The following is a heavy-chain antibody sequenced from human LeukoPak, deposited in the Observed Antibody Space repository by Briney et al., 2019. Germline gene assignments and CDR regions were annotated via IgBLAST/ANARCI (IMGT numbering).Heavy chain of an antibody. CDR2: IIPIFGTP. CDR3: AIDPYDTSAAVYFDY. D-gene: IGHD3-16*01. Sequence: SVKVSCKASGGTFSSFGFNWVRQVPGQGLEWMGGIIPIFGTPDYAQNFRGRITITADESTSTAYMDLSSLRSEDTAVYYCAIDPYDTSAAVYFDYWGQGTLVTVSS. V-gene: IGHV1-69*01. J-gene: IGHJ4*02. CDR1: GGTFSSFG.